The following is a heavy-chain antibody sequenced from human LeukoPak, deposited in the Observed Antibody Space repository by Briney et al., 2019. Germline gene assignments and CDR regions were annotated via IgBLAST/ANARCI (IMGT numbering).Heavy chain of an antibody. V-gene: IGHV3-30*01. Sequence: GGSLRLSCAASGFTFSSFALHWVRQAPGKGLQWVAVISYDGNNKYYADSVKGRFTISRDNSKNTLYLQMNNLRAQDTAVYYCARGGDILSHDLGHIWGQGTMVTVSS. CDR2: ISYDGNNK. CDR1: GFTFSSFA. CDR3: ARGGDILSHDLGHI. J-gene: IGHJ3*02. D-gene: IGHD3-16*01.